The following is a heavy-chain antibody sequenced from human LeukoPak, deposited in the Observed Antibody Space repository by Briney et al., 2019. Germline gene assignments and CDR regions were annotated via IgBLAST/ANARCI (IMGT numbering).Heavy chain of an antibody. CDR2: ITSVSSYK. D-gene: IGHD2-2*01. CDR3: ARDPTADDY. CDR1: GFTFSNYA. V-gene: IGHV3-21*01. Sequence: PGGSLRLSCKASGFTFSNYAMNWVRQAPGKGLEWVSSITSVSSYKYYADSVKGRFTISRDNAKNSLFLQMNSLRAEDTAIYHCARDPTADDYWGQGTLVTVSS. J-gene: IGHJ4*02.